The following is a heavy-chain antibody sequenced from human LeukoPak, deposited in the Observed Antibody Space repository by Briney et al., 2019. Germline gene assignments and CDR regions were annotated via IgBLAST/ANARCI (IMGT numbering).Heavy chain of an antibody. D-gene: IGHD1-26*01. V-gene: IGHV3-23*01. J-gene: IGHJ4*02. CDR3: AKRYSGSSGLYNFDY. CDR1: GFIFTNYA. CDR2: ISIRGDGT. Sequence: GGSLRLSCAASGFIFTNYAMNWVRQAPGKGLEWVSSISIRGDGTYYADSVKGRFTISRDNSKNTLYLQMNSLRAEDTAVYYCAKRYSGSSGLYNFDYWGQGTLVTVSS.